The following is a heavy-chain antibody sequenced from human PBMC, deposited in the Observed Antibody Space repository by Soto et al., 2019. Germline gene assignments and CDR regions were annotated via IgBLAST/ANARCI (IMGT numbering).Heavy chain of an antibody. V-gene: IGHV4-4*02. J-gene: IGHJ4*02. Sequence: QVHLQESGPDLVRPSEILSLTCSFFGGSISSDNWWSWVRQTPGKGLEWIGEIYHSGNTNYNPSLKSRVTISVDKSKNQFSLKVTSVTAADTALYYCARLSASSKLRGVVINWGQGTLVTVSS. D-gene: IGHD3-10*01. CDR1: GGSISSDNW. CDR3: ARLSASSKLRGVVIN. CDR2: IYHSGNT.